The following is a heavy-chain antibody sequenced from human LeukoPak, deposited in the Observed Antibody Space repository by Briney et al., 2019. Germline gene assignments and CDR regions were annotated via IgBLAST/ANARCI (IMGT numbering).Heavy chain of an antibody. Sequence: PGGSLRLSCAASGFTFSSYGMHWVRQAPGKGLEWVAFIRYDGSNKYYADSVKARFTISRDNSKNTLSLQMNSLRAEDTAVYYCAKDWGYASGTYYTYWGQGTLVTVSS. CDR3: AKDWGYASGTYYTY. J-gene: IGHJ4*02. CDR2: IRYDGSNK. D-gene: IGHD3-10*01. V-gene: IGHV3-30*02. CDR1: GFTFSSYG.